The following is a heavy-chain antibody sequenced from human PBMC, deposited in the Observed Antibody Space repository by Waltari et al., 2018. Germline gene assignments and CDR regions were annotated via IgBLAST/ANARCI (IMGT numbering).Heavy chain of an antibody. CDR2: TSAANGHT. V-gene: IGHV1-18*01. D-gene: IGHD2-21*01. Sequence: QVQLVQSGTEVKNHGASVKVYCRDSGYNFGDFGISRVRKAPGKGLEWMGWTSAANGHTNHAQKFLGRLIMTKDTSTTTVYMELKYLTPDDTAVYYCARERHPLMEVGYLLALDPWGQGTLVTVSS. CDR1: GYNFGDFG. J-gene: IGHJ5*02. CDR3: ARERHPLMEVGYLLALDP.